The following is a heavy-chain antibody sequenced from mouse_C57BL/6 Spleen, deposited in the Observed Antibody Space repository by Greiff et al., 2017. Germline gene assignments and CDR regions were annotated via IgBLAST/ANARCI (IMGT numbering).Heavy chain of an antibody. CDR1: GYTFTGYW. Sequence: QVQLQQSGAELMKPGASVKLSCKATGYTFTGYWIEWVKQRPGHGLEWIGEILPGRGSTNYNEKFKGKATFTADTSSNTAYMQLSSLTTEDSAIYYCASNYGSSWFAYWGQGTLVTVSA. CDR3: ASNYGSSWFAY. J-gene: IGHJ3*01. CDR2: ILPGRGST. V-gene: IGHV1-9*01. D-gene: IGHD1-1*01.